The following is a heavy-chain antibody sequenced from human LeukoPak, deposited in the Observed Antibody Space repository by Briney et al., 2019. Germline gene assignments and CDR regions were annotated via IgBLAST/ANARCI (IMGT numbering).Heavy chain of an antibody. CDR1: GYTFTGYY. CDR3: ARACSSTSGDWFDP. D-gene: IGHD2-2*01. CDR2: INPNSGGT. V-gene: IGHV1-2*02. J-gene: IGHJ5*02. Sequence: ASVKVSCKASGYTFTGYYMHWVRQAPGQGLEWMGWINPNSGGTNYAQKFQGRVTMTRDTSISTAYMELSRLRSDDTAVYYCARACSSTSGDWFDPWGQGTLVTVSS.